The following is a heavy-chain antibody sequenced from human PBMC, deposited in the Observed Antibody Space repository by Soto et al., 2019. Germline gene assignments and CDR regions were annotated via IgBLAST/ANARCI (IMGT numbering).Heavy chain of an antibody. J-gene: IGHJ6*02. CDR1: GFTFSTYA. CDR2: ISYDGSDE. Sequence: QVQLVESGGGVVQPGRSLRLSCVTSGFTFSTYAMHWVRQAPGKGLEWVTFISYDGSDEDYADSVKGRFTISRDNSQNTLFLHMNSLRAEDTAVYYCARYSSEIFYAYHYYGLDVWGQGTTVIVSS. D-gene: IGHD3-10*01. V-gene: IGHV3-30-3*01. CDR3: ARYSSEIFYAYHYYGLDV.